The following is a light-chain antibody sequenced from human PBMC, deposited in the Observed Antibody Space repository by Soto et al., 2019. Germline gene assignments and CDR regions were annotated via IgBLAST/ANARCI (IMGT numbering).Light chain of an antibody. CDR2: DAS. CDR3: QQRSTWPRGT. V-gene: IGKV3-11*01. CDR1: QGVSSY. Sequence: EIVLTQSPATLSLSPGERATLSCRASQGVSSYLAWYQQKPGQAPRLLIYDASNRATGIPARFSGSGSGTDFTLTISSLEPEDFAVYYCQQRSTWPRGTFGQGTKVDIK. J-gene: IGKJ1*01.